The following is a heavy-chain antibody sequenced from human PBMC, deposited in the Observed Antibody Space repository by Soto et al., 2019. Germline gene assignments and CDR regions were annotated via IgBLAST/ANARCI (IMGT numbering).Heavy chain of an antibody. Sequence: SESLSLTGTVPGGSSSSYYWSWIRQPPGKGLEWIGYIYYSGSTNYNPSLKSRVTISVDTSKNQFSLKLSSVTAADTAVYYCARESSSGWFDYWGQGTLVTVSS. D-gene: IGHD6-19*01. J-gene: IGHJ5*01. V-gene: IGHV4-59*01. CDR1: GGSSSSYY. CDR3: ARESSSGWFDY. CDR2: IYYSGST.